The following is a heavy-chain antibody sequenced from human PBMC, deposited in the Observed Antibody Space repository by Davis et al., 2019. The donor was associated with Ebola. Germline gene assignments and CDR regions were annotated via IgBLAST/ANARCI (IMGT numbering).Heavy chain of an antibody. V-gene: IGHV3-69-1*01. CDR1: GFVFRNYV. J-gene: IGHJ3*02. Sequence: GESLKISCAASGFVFRNYVMSWVRQAPGKGLEWVSTLGTSADTYYADSVKGRFTISRDNAKNSLYLQMNSLRAEDTAVYYCARDLDGRDVLFPNDAFDIWGQGTMVTVSS. CDR3: ARDLDGRDVLFPNDAFDI. D-gene: IGHD2-21*01. CDR2: LGTSADT.